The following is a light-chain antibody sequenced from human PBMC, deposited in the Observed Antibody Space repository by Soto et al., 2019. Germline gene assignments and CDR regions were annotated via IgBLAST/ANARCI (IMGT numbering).Light chain of an antibody. J-gene: IGKJ3*01. CDR1: QSISSY. Sequence: DIQMTQSPSSLSASVGDRVTITCRASQSISSYLNWYQQKPGKAPKFLIYGASSLQSGVPSRFSGSGSGTDFTLTISSLQPEDFAPYYCQQSYSTPFTFGPGTKVDIK. CDR3: QQSYSTPFT. V-gene: IGKV1-39*01. CDR2: GAS.